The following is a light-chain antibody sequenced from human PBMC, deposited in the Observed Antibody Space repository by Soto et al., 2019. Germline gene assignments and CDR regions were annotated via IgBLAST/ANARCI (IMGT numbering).Light chain of an antibody. J-gene: IGKJ1*01. V-gene: IGKV3-15*01. CDR2: RAS. CDR3: QQYDNWPWT. Sequence: PGERATLSCRASQSVSSNLAWYQQKPGQAPRLLIYRASTRATGGPARFSGSGSGTEFTLTISSLQSEDFAVYYCQQYDNWPWTFGRGTKVDIK. CDR1: QSVSSN.